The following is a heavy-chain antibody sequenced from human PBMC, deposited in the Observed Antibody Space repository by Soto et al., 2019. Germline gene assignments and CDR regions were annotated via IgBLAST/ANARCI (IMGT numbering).Heavy chain of an antibody. CDR1: GFTFNAYA. V-gene: IGHV3-23*01. J-gene: IGHJ3*02. Sequence: EVQLLESGGGLVQPGGSLRLSCAASGFTFNAYAMNWVRQAPGKGLEWVSGIGGGGGSTFYADSVTGRFTASRDNSKSTLYLQMNSLRADDTAVYYCAKSLRYKAAAARDAFDIWGQGTMVTVSS. CDR3: AKSLRYKAAAARDAFDI. CDR2: IGGGGGST. D-gene: IGHD6-13*01.